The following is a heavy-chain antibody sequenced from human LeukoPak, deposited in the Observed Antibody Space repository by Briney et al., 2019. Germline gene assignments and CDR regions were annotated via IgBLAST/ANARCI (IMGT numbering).Heavy chain of an antibody. J-gene: IGHJ4*02. Sequence: RPSETLSLTCTVSGGSISSSSYYWSWIRQPPGKGLEWIGYIYYSGSTNYNPSLKSRVTISVDTSKSQFSLELSSVTAADTAVYYCARDPGELGGDYSNWGQATLVTVSS. D-gene: IGHD2-21*02. CDR3: ARDPGELGGDYSN. V-gene: IGHV4-61*01. CDR2: IYYSGST. CDR1: GGSISSSSYY.